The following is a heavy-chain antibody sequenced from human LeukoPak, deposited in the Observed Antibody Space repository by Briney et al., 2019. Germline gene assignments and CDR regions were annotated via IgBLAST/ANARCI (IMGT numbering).Heavy chain of an antibody. CDR3: ARAPGLRRGVDYYYYYMDV. CDR1: GGSFSGYY. CDR2: INHSGST. D-gene: IGHD4-17*01. Sequence: SETLSLTCAVCGGSFSGYYWSWVRQPPGKGLEWIGEINHSGSTNYNPSLKSRVTISVDTSKNQFSLKLSSVTAADTAVYYCARAPGLRRGVDYYYYYMDVWGKGTTVTVSS. J-gene: IGHJ6*03. V-gene: IGHV4-34*01.